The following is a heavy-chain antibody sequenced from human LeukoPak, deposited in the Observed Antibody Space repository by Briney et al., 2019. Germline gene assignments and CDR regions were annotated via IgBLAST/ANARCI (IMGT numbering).Heavy chain of an antibody. CDR1: GGTFSSYA. D-gene: IGHD3-3*01. V-gene: IGHV1-69*13. CDR3: ARSRRITIFGVVIPRGWFDP. Sequence: SVKVSCKASGGTFSSYAISWVRQAPGQGHEWMGGIIPIFGTANYAQKFQGRVTITADESTSTAYMDLSSLRSEDTAVYYCARSRRITIFGVVIPRGWFDPWGQGTLVTVSS. CDR2: IIPIFGTA. J-gene: IGHJ5*02.